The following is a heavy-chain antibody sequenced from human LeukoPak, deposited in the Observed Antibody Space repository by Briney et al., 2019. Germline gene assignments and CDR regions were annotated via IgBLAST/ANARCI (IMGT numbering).Heavy chain of an antibody. Sequence: ASVKVFCKASGYTFTSYAMHWVRQAPGQRLEWMGWINAGNGNTKYSQKFQGRVTITRDTSASTAYMELSSLRSEDTAVYYCARGAQYDSSGYYYFTPEDFDYWGQGTLVTVSS. V-gene: IGHV1-3*01. CDR3: ARGAQYDSSGYYYFTPEDFDY. CDR2: INAGNGNT. D-gene: IGHD3-22*01. J-gene: IGHJ4*02. CDR1: GYTFTSYA.